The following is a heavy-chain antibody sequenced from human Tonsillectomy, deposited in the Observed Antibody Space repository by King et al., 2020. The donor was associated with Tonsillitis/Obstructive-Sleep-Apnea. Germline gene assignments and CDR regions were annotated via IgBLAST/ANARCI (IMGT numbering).Heavy chain of an antibody. CDR2: IRTTAAGGAT. V-gene: IGHV3-49*05. CDR3: TREYSGYA. CDR1: GFTFGDYS. D-gene: IGHD5-12*01. J-gene: IGHJ4*02. Sequence: VQLVESGGGLVKPGRSLRLSCAASGFTFGDYSMSWFRQAPGKGLEWVGFIRTTAAGGATLYAASVIGRFTISRDDSKIIAYLQMNSLKTEDTAVYYCTREYSGYAWGQGTLVTVSS.